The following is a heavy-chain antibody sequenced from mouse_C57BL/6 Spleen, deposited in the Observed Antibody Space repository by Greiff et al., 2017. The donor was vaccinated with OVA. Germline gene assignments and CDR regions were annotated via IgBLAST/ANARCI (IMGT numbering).Heavy chain of an antibody. V-gene: IGHV1-9*01. Sequence: VQLQQSGAELMKPGASVKLSCKATGYTFTGYWIEWVKQRPGHGLEWIGEILPGSGSTNYNEKFKGKATFTADTSSNTAYMQLSSLTTEDSAIYYCARSFITTVVATRYFDYWGQGTTLTVSS. CDR1: GYTFTGYW. CDR3: ARSFITTVVATRYFDY. CDR2: ILPGSGST. D-gene: IGHD1-1*01. J-gene: IGHJ2*01.